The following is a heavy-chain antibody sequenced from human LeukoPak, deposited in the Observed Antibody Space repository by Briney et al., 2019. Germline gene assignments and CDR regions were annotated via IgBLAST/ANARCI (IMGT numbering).Heavy chain of an antibody. J-gene: IGHJ5*02. CDR2: IYHSGST. Sequence: PSETLSLTCTVSGYSISSGYYWGWIRQPPGKGLEWIGSIYHSGSTYYNPSLKSRVTISVDTSKNQFSLKLSSVTAADTAVYYCARGVEGSSSWYDNWFDPWGQGTLVTVSS. CDR1: GYSISSGYY. D-gene: IGHD6-13*01. CDR3: ARGVEGSSSWYDNWFDP. V-gene: IGHV4-38-2*02.